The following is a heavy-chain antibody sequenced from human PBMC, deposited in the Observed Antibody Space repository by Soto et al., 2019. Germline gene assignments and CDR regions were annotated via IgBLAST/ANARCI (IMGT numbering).Heavy chain of an antibody. V-gene: IGHV4-4*07. CDR3: ARDGRAGTIPLAGRVDV. Sequence: PSETLSLTCTVSGGSISSYYWRWIRQPAGKGLEWIGRIYTSGSTNYNPSLKSRVTMSVDTSKNQFSLKLSSVTAADTAVYYCARDGRAGTIPLAGRVDVWGQGTTVTVSS. CDR1: GGSISSYY. D-gene: IGHD3-9*01. CDR2: IYTSGST. J-gene: IGHJ6*02.